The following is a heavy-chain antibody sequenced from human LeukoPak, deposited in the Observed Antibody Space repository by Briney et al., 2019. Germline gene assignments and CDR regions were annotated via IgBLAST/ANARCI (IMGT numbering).Heavy chain of an antibody. V-gene: IGHV3-23*01. CDR2: ISDSGDSA. CDR3: AKGVVPPASLDY. J-gene: IGHJ4*02. CDR1: GFTFSSYA. Sequence: GGSLRLPCAASGFTFSSYAMNWVRQAPGKGLEWVSSISDSGDSAYFADSVKGRFTISRDSSRNTLYLQMSSLRADDTAVYYCAKGVVPPASLDYWGQGTLVTVSS. D-gene: IGHD2-2*01.